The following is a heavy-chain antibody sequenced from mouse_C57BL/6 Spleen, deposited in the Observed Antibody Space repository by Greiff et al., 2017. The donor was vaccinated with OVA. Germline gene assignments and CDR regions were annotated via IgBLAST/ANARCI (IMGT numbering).Heavy chain of an antibody. J-gene: IGHJ1*03. Sequence: EVHLVESGGGLVQPKGSLKLSCAASGFTFNTYAMHWVRQAPGKGLEWVARIRSKSSNYATYYADSVKDRFTISRDDSQRMLYLQMNNLKTEDTAMYYCVRAGGSSYVRYFDVWGKGTTVTVSS. CDR2: IRSKSSNYAT. V-gene: IGHV10-3*01. D-gene: IGHD1-1*01. CDR1: GFTFNTYA. CDR3: VRAGGSSYVRYFDV.